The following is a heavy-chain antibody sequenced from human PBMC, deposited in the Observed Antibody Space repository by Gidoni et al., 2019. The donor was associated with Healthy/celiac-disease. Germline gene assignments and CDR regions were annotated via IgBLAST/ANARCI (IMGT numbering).Heavy chain of an antibody. CDR3: ARPSSSWYDDAFDI. CDR1: GLAFSSYG. V-gene: IGHV3-33*01. CDR2: IWYDGSNK. D-gene: IGHD6-13*01. Sequence: QVQLVESGGGVVQPGRYLRLSCAASGLAFSSYGMHWVRQAPGKGLEWVAVIWYDGSNKYYADSLKGRFTISRDNSKNTLYLQMNSLRAEDTAVYYCARPSSSWYDDAFDIWGQGTMVTVSS. J-gene: IGHJ3*02.